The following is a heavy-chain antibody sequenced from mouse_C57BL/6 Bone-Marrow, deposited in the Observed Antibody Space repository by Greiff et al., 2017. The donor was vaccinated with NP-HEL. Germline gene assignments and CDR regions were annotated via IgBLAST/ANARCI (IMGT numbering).Heavy chain of an antibody. V-gene: IGHV1-64*01. CDR1: GYTFTSYW. CDR3: ARGPPGVWFAY. CDR2: IHPNSGST. J-gene: IGHJ3*01. Sequence: QVQLQQPGAELVKPGASVKLSCKASGYTFTSYWMHWVKQRPGQGLEWIGMIHPNSGSTNYNEKFKSKATLTVDKSTSTAYMQLSSLTSEDSAVYYCARGPPGVWFAYWGQGTLVTVSA.